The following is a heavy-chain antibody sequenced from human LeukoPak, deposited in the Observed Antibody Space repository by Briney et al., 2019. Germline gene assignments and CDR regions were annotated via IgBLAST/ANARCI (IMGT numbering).Heavy chain of an antibody. V-gene: IGHV5-51*01. J-gene: IGHJ4*02. CDR3: ARHPYYYGSGSYFDY. D-gene: IGHD3-10*01. Sequence: GESLQISWQGSGCRFTSYWVGWVRQLPGKGLEWMGIIYPGDSDTRYSPSFQGQVTISADKSISTAYLQWSSPQASDTAMYYCARHPYYYGSGSYFDYWGQGTLVTVSS. CDR2: IYPGDSDT. CDR1: GCRFTSYW.